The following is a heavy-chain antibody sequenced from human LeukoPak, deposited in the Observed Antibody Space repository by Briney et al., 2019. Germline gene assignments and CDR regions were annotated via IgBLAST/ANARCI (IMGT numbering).Heavy chain of an antibody. D-gene: IGHD3-3*01. Sequence: GASVKVSCKASGYTFNGYYIHWVRQAPGQGLEWMGWINPNSGGTNYAQKFQGRVTMTRDTSISTAYMELSRLRSDDTAVYYCARVSLPIVHSNYDFWSGQNAGAIDYWGQGTLVTVSS. CDR1: GYTFNGYY. CDR2: INPNSGGT. J-gene: IGHJ4*02. CDR3: ARVSLPIVHSNYDFWSGQNAGAIDY. V-gene: IGHV1-2*02.